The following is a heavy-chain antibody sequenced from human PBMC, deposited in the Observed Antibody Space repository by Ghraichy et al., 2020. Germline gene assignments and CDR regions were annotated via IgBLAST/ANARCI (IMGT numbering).Heavy chain of an antibody. CDR3: ARHRDPAAAGFDY. V-gene: IGHV4-39*01. CDR2: IYYTGNT. J-gene: IGHJ4*02. D-gene: IGHD6-13*01. CDR1: GGSISSSGHY. Sequence: SETLSLTCTVSGGSISSSGHYWVWIRQPPGKGLEWFGSIYYTGNTYPNPSLKSRVTISVDTSKNQFSLKMSSVTAADTALYYCARHRDPAAAGFDYWGQGTQVTVSS.